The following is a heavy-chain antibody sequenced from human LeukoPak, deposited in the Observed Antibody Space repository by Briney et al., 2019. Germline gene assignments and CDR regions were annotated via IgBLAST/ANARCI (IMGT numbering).Heavy chain of an antibody. Sequence: ASVKVSCKASGHGFTNYFIHWVRQALGQGTEWMGLINPSSGDTTYAQKLEGRVTMTRDTSTGTVYMELSSLTSDDTAVYYCARPQGMIVANFDYWGQGTLVTVSS. D-gene: IGHD3-22*01. CDR3: ARPQGMIVANFDY. CDR1: GHGFTNYF. V-gene: IGHV1-46*04. CDR2: INPSSGDT. J-gene: IGHJ4*02.